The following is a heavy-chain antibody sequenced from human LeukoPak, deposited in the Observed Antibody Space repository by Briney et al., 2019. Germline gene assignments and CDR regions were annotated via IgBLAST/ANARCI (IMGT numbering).Heavy chain of an antibody. V-gene: IGHV3-74*01. CDR3: ARGRPHGNDY. CDR2: IASDGSST. J-gene: IGHJ4*02. Sequence: GGSLRLSCAASGFTFSSYWMNWVRQAPGKGLVWAPRIASDGSSTTYADSVKGRFSISRDNAKNTLYLQMNSLRVEDTAVYYCARGRPHGNDYWGQGTLVTVSS. CDR1: GFTFSSYW. D-gene: IGHD4-23*01.